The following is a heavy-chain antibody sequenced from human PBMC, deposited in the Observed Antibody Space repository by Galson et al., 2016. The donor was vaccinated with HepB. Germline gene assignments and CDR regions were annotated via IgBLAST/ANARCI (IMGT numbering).Heavy chain of an antibody. CDR2: ISDSGSRT. CDR1: GFSFSDSY. Sequence: SLRLSCAASGFSFSDSYISWIRRAPGKGLEWISYISDSGSRTYYADSVKGRFTMSRDNARKSAYLHLSSLRVEDTAVYYCATCHFYWTGYAYRDGLDVWGQGTTVTVSS. CDR3: ATCHFYWTGYAYRDGLDV. D-gene: IGHD3/OR15-3a*01. J-gene: IGHJ6*02. V-gene: IGHV3-11*01.